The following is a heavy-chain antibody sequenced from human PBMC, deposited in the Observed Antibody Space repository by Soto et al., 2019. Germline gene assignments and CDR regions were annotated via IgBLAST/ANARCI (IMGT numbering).Heavy chain of an antibody. Sequence: EVQLVESGGGLVQPGGSLRLSCAGSGFTFSNYWLTWVRQAPGKGLEWVANIKEDGSVKYHVDSVKGRFTISRDNDKNSLYLQMNSLRVEATAVYYCLREPAAGAYYFDYWGQGTLVTVSS. J-gene: IGHJ4*02. CDR1: GFTFSNYW. CDR2: IKEDGSVK. D-gene: IGHD6-13*01. CDR3: LREPAAGAYYFDY. V-gene: IGHV3-7*05.